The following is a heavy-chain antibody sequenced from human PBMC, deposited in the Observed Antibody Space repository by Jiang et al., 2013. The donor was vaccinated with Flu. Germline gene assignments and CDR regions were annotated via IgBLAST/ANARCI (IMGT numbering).Heavy chain of an antibody. CDR3: ARAYCGGDCYFHYYGMDV. V-gene: IGHV1-46*01. J-gene: IGHJ6*02. D-gene: IGHD2-21*02. Sequence: PSGGSTSYAQKFQGRVTMTRDTSTSTVYMELSSLRSEDTAVYYCARAYCGGDCYFHYYGMDVWGQGTTVTVSS. CDR2: PSGGST.